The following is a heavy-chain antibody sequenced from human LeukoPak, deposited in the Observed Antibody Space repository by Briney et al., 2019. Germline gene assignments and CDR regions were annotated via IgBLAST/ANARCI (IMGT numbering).Heavy chain of an antibody. V-gene: IGHV1-8*01. CDR1: GYPFTSYD. Sequence: ASVKVSCKASGYPFTSYDINWVRQATGQGLEWMGWMNSNSDNAGYTEKFQGRVTITRNTSISTVYMELSSLRSEDTAVYFCARRTGNHYGPFDFWAQGTLVTVSS. CDR3: ARRTGNHYGPFDF. D-gene: IGHD1-14*01. CDR2: MNSNSDNA. J-gene: IGHJ4*02.